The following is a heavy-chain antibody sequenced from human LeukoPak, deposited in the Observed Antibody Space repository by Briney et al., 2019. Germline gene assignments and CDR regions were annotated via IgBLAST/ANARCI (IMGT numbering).Heavy chain of an antibody. CDR2: INPNSGGT. V-gene: IGHV1-2*02. Sequence: ASVKVSCKASGYTFTGYYMHWVRQAPGQGLEWMGWINPNSGGTNYAQKFQGRVTMTRDTSISTAYMELNRLRSDDTAVYYCARGHMVRGVINYYYYMDVWGKGTTVTISS. CDR1: GYTFTGYY. D-gene: IGHD3-10*01. CDR3: ARGHMVRGVINYYYYMDV. J-gene: IGHJ6*03.